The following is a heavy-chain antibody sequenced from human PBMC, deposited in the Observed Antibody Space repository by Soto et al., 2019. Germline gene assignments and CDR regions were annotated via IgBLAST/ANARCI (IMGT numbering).Heavy chain of an antibody. CDR2: ISTYNGNT. V-gene: IGHV1-18*01. CDR3: AREGTTTVTADFFYYYYMDV. Sequence: ASVKVSCKASGYTFTSYGISWVRQAPGQGLEWMGWISTYNGNTDYAQNLQGRVTMTTNTSMSTAYMELSSLRSEDTAVYYCAREGTTTVTADFFYYYYMDVWGKGTTVTVSS. D-gene: IGHD4-17*01. CDR1: GYTFTSYG. J-gene: IGHJ6*03.